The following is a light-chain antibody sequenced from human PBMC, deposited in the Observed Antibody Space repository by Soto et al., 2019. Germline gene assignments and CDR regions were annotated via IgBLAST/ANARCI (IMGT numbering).Light chain of an antibody. J-gene: IGKJ2*01. V-gene: IGKV1-33*01. Sequence: DIQMTQSPSSLSASIGDRVTITCQASHDISNLLNWYQQKPGEAPKLLIYDASNLQTGVPSRFSGSGSGTDFTFTISGLQPEDIATYYCQQYDSLPPEYTFGQGTKVEI. CDR3: QQYDSLPPEYT. CDR1: HDISNL. CDR2: DAS.